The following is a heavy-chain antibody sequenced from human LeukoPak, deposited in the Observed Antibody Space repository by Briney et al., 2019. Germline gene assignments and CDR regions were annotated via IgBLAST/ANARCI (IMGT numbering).Heavy chain of an antibody. J-gene: IGHJ6*03. CDR1: GFTFNAYW. CDR3: ASRQLLFEKVFTHYYYMDV. D-gene: IGHD2-2*01. V-gene: IGHV3-7*03. CDR2: INQDGNEK. Sequence: PGGSLRLSCAGSGFTFNAYWMTWVRQAPGKGLELVANINQDGNEKYYVDSVKGRFTISRDNAKNSLFLQMNSLRAEDTAVYYCASRQLLFEKVFTHYYYMDVWGKGTTVTVSS.